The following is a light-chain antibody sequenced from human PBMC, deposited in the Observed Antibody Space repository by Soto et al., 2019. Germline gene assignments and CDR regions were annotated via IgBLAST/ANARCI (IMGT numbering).Light chain of an antibody. CDR3: QQYNNYPLT. V-gene: IGKV1-5*03. Sequence: DIQMTQSPSTLSASVGDRVTITCRASQSISSWLAWNQQKPGKAPKLLIYKASNLESGVPSRFSGSGSGTEFTLTISSLQPDDFATYYCQQYNNYPLTFGGGTKVEIK. J-gene: IGKJ4*01. CDR2: KAS. CDR1: QSISSW.